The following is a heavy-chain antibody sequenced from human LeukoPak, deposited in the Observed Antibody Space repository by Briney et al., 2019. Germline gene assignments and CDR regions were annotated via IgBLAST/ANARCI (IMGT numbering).Heavy chain of an antibody. CDR2: ISYTGSP. CDR1: GGSISSSSYY. V-gene: IGHV4-39*07. J-gene: IGHJ4*02. Sequence: SETLSLTCTVSGGSISSSSYYWGWIRQPPGEGLEWIGTISYTGSPYYNPSPKSRVPISVDASKNQFSLKLSSVTAAGTAAYYCARDAIYDIITGYPQIDYWGQGTLVTVSS. CDR3: ARDAIYDIITGYPQIDY. D-gene: IGHD3-9*01.